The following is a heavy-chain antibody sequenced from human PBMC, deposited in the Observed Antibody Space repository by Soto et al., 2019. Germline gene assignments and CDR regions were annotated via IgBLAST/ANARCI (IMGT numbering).Heavy chain of an antibody. V-gene: IGHV3-15*01. CDR2: IKSKTDGGTT. D-gene: IGHD3-3*01. CDR3: TTTYFWSGYYKGPFDY. CDR1: GVTFSHAW. Sequence: EVQLVESGGGLVKPGGSLRLSCAASGVTFSHAWMSWVRQAPGKGLEWVGRIKSKTDGGTTDYAAPVKGRFTISRDDSKNTLYLQMNSLKTEDTAVYYCTTTYFWSGYYKGPFDYWGQGTLVTVSS. J-gene: IGHJ4*02.